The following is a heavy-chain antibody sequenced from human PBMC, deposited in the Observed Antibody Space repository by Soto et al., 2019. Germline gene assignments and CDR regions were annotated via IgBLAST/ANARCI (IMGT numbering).Heavy chain of an antibody. CDR3: ARDGGVVPAAIRDRNYYYYGMDV. V-gene: IGHV3-48*02. CDR2: ISSSSRTI. CDR1: GFTFSSYS. Sequence: EVQLVESGGGLVQPGGSLRLSCAASGFTFSSYSMNWVRQAPGKGLEWVSYISSSSRTIYYADSVKGRFTISRDNAKNSLYLQMNSLRDEDTAVYYCARDGGVVPAAIRDRNYYYYGMDVWGQGTTVTGSS. J-gene: IGHJ6*02. D-gene: IGHD2-2*01.